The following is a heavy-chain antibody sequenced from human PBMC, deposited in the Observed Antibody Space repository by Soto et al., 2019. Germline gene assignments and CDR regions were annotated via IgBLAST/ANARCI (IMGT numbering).Heavy chain of an antibody. CDR2: IYSSGTT. D-gene: IGHD1-26*01. CDR3: AREGASGFGMDV. CDR1: GGSIRSYY. Sequence: SETLSLTCNVSGGSIRSYYWSWVRQPAGKALEWIGRIYSSGTTNYNPSLKSRVTILVDTSKNEFSLKVASVTAADTALYYCAREGASGFGMDVWGQGTTVTVSS. J-gene: IGHJ6*02. V-gene: IGHV4-4*07.